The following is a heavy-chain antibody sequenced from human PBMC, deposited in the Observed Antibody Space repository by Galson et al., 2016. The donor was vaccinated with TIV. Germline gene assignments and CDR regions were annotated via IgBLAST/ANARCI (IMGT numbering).Heavy chain of an antibody. CDR2: ISPMLDTT. J-gene: IGHJ6*02. D-gene: IGHD5-18*01. V-gene: IGHV1-69*13. CDR3: ASDRNTALDTHHQYYGMDV. CDR1: GGTFSNYA. Sequence: SVKVSCKASGGTFSNYAFSWVRQAPGQGLEWMGGISPMLDTTNYAQKFQGRVTITADESSTTVYMELNSLRSGDTAVYYCASDRNTALDTHHQYYGMDVWGQGTTVTVSS.